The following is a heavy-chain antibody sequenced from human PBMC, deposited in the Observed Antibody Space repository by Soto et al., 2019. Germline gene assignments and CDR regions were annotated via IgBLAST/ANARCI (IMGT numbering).Heavy chain of an antibody. CDR3: ARRSSGWYFDY. V-gene: IGHV3-23*01. CDR1: GFTFSSYA. J-gene: IGHJ4*02. Sequence: EVQLLESGGGLVQPGGSLRLSCAASGFTFSSYAMSWVRQAPGKGLEWVSAISGSGGSTYYADSVKGRFTISRDNSKNSLYLQLNSLRAEDTAVYYCARRSSGWYFDYWGRGTLVTVSS. CDR2: ISGSGGST. D-gene: IGHD6-19*01.